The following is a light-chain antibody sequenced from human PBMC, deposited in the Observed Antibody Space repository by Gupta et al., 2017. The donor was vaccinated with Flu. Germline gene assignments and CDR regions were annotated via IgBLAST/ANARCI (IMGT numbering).Light chain of an antibody. V-gene: IGKV1-39*01. J-gene: IGKJ4*01. CDR3: QQSDVIPLT. Sequence: DIQMTQFPSSLSASVGDTVTITCRASQNINDFLNWYQQKPGKAPKLLIFAASSLESGVPSRFSGSGSGTDFTLTISSLQPEDFATYFCQQSDVIPLTFGGGTRV. CDR2: AAS. CDR1: QNINDF.